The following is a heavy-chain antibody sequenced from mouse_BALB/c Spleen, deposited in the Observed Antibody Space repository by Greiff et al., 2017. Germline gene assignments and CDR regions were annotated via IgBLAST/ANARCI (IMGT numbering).Heavy chain of an antibody. J-gene: IGHJ2*01. D-gene: IGHD4-1*01. Sequence: VQLKESGPNLVKPSQTLSLSCSVSGDSFTSGYWNWIRKFPGNKLEYMGYISYSGSTYYHPSLKNRISITRDTSKNQYYLQLNSVTTEDTATYYCARFGKGYYVGYWGQGTTLTVSS. V-gene: IGHV3-8*02. CDR3: ARFGKGYYVGY. CDR1: GDSFTSGY. CDR2: ISYSGST.